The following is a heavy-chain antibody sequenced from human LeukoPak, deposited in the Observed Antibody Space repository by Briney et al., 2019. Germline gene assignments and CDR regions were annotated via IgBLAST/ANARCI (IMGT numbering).Heavy chain of an antibody. J-gene: IGHJ5*02. V-gene: IGHV4-4*07. CDR2: IYTSGST. D-gene: IGHD3-3*01. CDR1: GGSISSYY. Sequence: KSSETLSLTCTVSGGSISSYYWSWIRQPAGKGLEWIGRIYTSGSTNYNPPLKSRVTMSVDTSKNQFSLKLSSVTAADTAVYYCARELGYDFAPLKTGFDPWGQGTLVTVSS. CDR3: ARELGYDFAPLKTGFDP.